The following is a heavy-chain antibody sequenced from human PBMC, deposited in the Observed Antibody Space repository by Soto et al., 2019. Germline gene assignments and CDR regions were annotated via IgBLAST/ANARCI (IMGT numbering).Heavy chain of an antibody. CDR2: ISGSGGST. V-gene: IGHV3-23*01. D-gene: IGHD1-26*01. CDR3: AKERSYQDFSYYYYGMDV. CDR1: GFTFSSYA. Sequence: PGGSLRLSCAASGFTFSSYAMSWVRQAPGKGLEWVSAISGSGGSTYYADSVKGRFTISRDNSKNTLYLQMNSLRAEDTAVYYCAKERSYQDFSYYYYGMDVWGQGTTVTVSS. J-gene: IGHJ6*02.